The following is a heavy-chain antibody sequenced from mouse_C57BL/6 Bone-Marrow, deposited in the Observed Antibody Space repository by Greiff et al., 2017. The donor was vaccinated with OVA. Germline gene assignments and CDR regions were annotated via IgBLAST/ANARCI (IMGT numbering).Heavy chain of an antibody. J-gene: IGHJ4*01. Sequence: QVQLQQSGAELARPGASVKLSCKASGYTFTSYGISWVKQRTGQGLEWIGEIYPRSGNTYYNEKFKGKATLTADKSSSTAFIELRSLTSEDSAVYFCARDSYNYAMDYWGQGTSVTVSS. D-gene: IGHD1-1*01. CDR3: ARDSYNYAMDY. CDR1: GYTFTSYG. CDR2: IYPRSGNT. V-gene: IGHV1-81*01.